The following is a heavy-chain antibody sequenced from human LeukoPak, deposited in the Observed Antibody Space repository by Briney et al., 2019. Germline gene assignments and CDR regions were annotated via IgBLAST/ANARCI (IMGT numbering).Heavy chain of an antibody. V-gene: IGHV4-59*01. Sequence: SGTLSLTRTVSGGSLSDYFWSWIRQPPGKGLEWIGYVFNSENTNYNPSLKSRVTMSADRSRNQISLDLRSVTAADTAVYYCGRGRRWDSSTYRTPIESWGQGTLVSVSS. CDR1: GGSLSDYF. D-gene: IGHD6-13*01. J-gene: IGHJ4*02. CDR3: GRGRRWDSSTYRTPIES. CDR2: VFNSENT.